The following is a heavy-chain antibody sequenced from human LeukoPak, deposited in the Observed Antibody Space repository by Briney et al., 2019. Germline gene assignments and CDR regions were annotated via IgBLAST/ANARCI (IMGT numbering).Heavy chain of an antibody. J-gene: IGHJ4*02. CDR1: GFTFTDYA. CDR3: AKKRVLVVPAADFDY. Sequence: GGSLRLSCVASGFTFTDYAMTWVRQPPGRRLEWVSTITTTVGDTHYADSVKGRFTVSRDDSKGTLFLQMNSLRAEDTAIYYCAKKRVLVVPAADFDYWGQGTLVTVSS. D-gene: IGHD2-2*01. CDR2: ITTTVGDT. V-gene: IGHV3-23*01.